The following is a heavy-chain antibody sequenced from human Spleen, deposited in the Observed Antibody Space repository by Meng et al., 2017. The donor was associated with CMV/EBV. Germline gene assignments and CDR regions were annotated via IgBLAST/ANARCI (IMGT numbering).Heavy chain of an antibody. CDR1: GFTFSSYA. CDR3: ATPYWRLRLGEPQDYGMDV. D-gene: IGHD3-16*01. Sequence: GESLKISCAASGFTFSSYAMSWVRQAPGKGLEWVSGISGSGITTDYADSVKGRFTISRDNSKNTLYLQMNNLRAEDTAVYYCATPYWRLRLGEPQDYGMDVWGQGTTVTVSS. J-gene: IGHJ6*02. CDR2: ISGSGITT. V-gene: IGHV3-23*01.